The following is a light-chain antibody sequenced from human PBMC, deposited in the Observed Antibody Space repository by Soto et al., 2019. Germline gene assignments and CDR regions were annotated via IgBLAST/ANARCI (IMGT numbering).Light chain of an antibody. J-gene: IGLJ1*01. CDR2: EVS. CDR1: SNDVGAYNY. V-gene: IGLV2-14*01. CDR3: SSYTTSSTYV. Sequence: SALTQPASVSGSPGQSITISSTGTSNDVGAYNYVSWYQQHLGKAPKLMIYEVSNRPSGISNRFSASKSGNAASLTISGLQAEDEADYYCSSYTTSSTYVFGTGTKVTVL.